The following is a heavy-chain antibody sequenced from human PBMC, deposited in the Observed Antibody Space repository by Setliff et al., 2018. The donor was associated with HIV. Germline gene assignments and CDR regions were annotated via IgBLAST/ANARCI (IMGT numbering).Heavy chain of an antibody. CDR2: IYYTGNT. Sequence: SETLSLTCTVSGVSVSGTAYYWAWIRQPPGRGLEWIGNIYYTGNTNYNSSLKSRINMSMVASKKQIFLKLSTVSAADTAVYYCARQQGDSRGFYPHFDYWGQGRLVTVSS. V-gene: IGHV4-39*01. CDR1: GVSVSGTAYY. CDR3: ARQQGDSRGFYPHFDY. D-gene: IGHD3-22*01. J-gene: IGHJ4*02.